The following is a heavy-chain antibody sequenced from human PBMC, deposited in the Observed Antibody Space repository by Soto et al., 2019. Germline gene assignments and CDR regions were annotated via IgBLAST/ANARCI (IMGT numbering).Heavy chain of an antibody. Sequence: ASVKVSCKASGYTFTSYAMHWVRQTPGQRLEWMGWINAGNGNTKYSQKFQGRVTITRDTSASTAYMELSSLRSEDTAVYYCATEPTQYYYYYGMDVWGQGTTVTVSS. V-gene: IGHV1-3*01. CDR2: INAGNGNT. CDR3: ATEPTQYYYYYGMDV. CDR1: GYTFTSYA. D-gene: IGHD1-1*01. J-gene: IGHJ6*02.